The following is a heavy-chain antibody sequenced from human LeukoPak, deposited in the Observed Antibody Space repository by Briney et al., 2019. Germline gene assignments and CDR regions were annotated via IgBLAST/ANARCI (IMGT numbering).Heavy chain of an antibody. CDR1: GGSISSGGYY. CDR2: IYYSGST. V-gene: IGHV4-31*03. Sequence: SETLSLTCTVSGGSISSGGYYWSWIRQHPGKGLEWIGYIYYSGSTYYNPSLKSRVTISVDTSKNQFSLKLSSVTAADTAVYYCAGDTVAAPWFDPWGQGTLVTVSS. D-gene: IGHD2-15*01. J-gene: IGHJ5*02. CDR3: AGDTVAAPWFDP.